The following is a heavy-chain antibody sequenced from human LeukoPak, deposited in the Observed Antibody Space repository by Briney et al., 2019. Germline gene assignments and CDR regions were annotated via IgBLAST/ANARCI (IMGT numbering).Heavy chain of an antibody. CDR1: GFTFSSYA. Sequence: GGSLRLSCAASGFTFSSYAMSWVRQAPGKGLEWVSYISSSGSTIYYADSVKGRFTISRDNAKNSLYLQMNSLRAEDTAVYYCVSHSYGSDYWGQGTLVTVSS. CDR2: ISSSGSTI. V-gene: IGHV3-48*04. CDR3: VSHSYGSDY. D-gene: IGHD5-18*01. J-gene: IGHJ4*02.